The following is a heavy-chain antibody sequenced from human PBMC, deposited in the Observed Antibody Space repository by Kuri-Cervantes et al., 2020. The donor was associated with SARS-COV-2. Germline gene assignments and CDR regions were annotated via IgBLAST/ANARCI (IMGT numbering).Heavy chain of an antibody. CDR3: ARAYSSSWYGGGYYYYYYMDV. Sequence: GSLRLSCTASGASFSSSYFFGGWIRQPPGKGLEWIASISYTGSTYYNPSLKSRVTISVDTSRHQFSLGLHSVTATDTAVYYCARAYSSSWYGGGYYYYYYMDVWGKGTTVTVSS. V-gene: IGHV4-39*01. J-gene: IGHJ6*03. CDR1: GASFSSSYFF. D-gene: IGHD6-13*01. CDR2: ISYTGST.